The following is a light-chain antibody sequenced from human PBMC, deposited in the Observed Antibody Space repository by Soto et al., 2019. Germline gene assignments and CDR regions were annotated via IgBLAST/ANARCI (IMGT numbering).Light chain of an antibody. CDR3: EQYGSSPRT. V-gene: IGKV3-20*01. CDR1: QSVSSS. CDR2: GVS. Sequence: FVVTQSPDTLSLSPWETATLSCRASQSVSSSVAWYQHKPGQSPRLVVYGVSSRATGIPDRFSGSGSGTDFTLTISRLEPEDSAVYYCEQYGSSPRTFGQGTKVDIK. J-gene: IGKJ1*01.